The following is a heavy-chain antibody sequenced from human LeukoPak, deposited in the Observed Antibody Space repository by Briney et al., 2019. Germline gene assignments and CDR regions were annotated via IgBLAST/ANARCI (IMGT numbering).Heavy chain of an antibody. CDR2: IRSKANSYAT. Sequence: PGGSLRLSCAASGFTFSGSAMHWVRHASGKGLEGVGRIRSKANSYATAYAASVKGRVTISRDDSKNTAYLQINSLNPEDTAVYYCTSLSSGYYCYWGQGTLVTVSS. CDR1: GFTFSGSA. D-gene: IGHD3-22*01. CDR3: TSLSSGYYCY. J-gene: IGHJ4*02. V-gene: IGHV3-73*01.